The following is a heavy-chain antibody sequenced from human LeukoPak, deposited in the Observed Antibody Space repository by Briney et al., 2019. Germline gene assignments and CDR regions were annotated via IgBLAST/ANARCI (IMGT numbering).Heavy chain of an antibody. CDR3: ASGVTTGFDP. V-gene: IGHV1-69*06. D-gene: IGHD3-3*01. Sequence: SVKVSCKASGGTFSSYAISWVRQAPGQGLEWMGRIIPIFGTAHYAQKFQGRVTITADKSTSTAYMELSSLRSEDTAVYYCASGVTTGFDPWGQGTLVTVSS. CDR1: GGTFSSYA. J-gene: IGHJ5*02. CDR2: IIPIFGTA.